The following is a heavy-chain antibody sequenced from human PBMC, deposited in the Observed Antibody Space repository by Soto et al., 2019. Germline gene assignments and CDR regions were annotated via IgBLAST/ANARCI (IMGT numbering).Heavy chain of an antibody. CDR3: AIAVAGPTAIAY. CDR1: GYSFTNYY. V-gene: IGHV1-46*04. D-gene: IGHD6-19*01. CDR2: IHPNGDGSST. J-gene: IGHJ4*02. Sequence: ASVKVSCKASGYSFTNYYMHWVRQAPGQGLEYMGVIHPNGDGSSTNYADSVKGRFTISRDNAKNTLYLQMNTLRAEDTAVYYCAIAVAGPTAIAYWGQGNQVTVSS.